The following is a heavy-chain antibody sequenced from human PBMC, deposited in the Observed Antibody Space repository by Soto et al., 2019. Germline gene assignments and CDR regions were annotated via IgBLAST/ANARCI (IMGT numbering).Heavy chain of an antibody. CDR2: LYYSGNT. CDR1: GASISTYY. Sequence: QMQLQESGPGVVKPSETLSLTCTVSGASISTYYWTWIRQAPGKGLEWIGYLYYSGNTNYNPSLKSRVTMSVDTSKNHFYLTLTSATAEDTAVYFCARGGSEGGLDVWGQGTTVAVSS. V-gene: IGHV4-59*01. CDR3: ARGGSEGGLDV. J-gene: IGHJ6*02. D-gene: IGHD3-10*01.